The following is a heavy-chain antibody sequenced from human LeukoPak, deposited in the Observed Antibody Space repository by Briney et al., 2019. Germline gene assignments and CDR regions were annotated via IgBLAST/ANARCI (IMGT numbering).Heavy chain of an antibody. V-gene: IGHV4-30-2*05. Sequence: SETLSLTCTVSGGSISSGGYYWSWIRQPPEKGLEWIGYIYHSGSTYYNPSLKSRATISVDTSKNQLSLKLSSVTAADTAVYYCAREALGNYYGSGTGTFDIWGQGTMVTVPS. CDR1: GGSISSGGYY. CDR2: IYHSGST. CDR3: AREALGNYYGSGTGTFDI. J-gene: IGHJ3*02. D-gene: IGHD3-10*01.